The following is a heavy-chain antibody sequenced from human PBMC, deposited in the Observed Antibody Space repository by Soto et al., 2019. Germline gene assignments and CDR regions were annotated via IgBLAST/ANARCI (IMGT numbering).Heavy chain of an antibody. V-gene: IGHV4-34*01. J-gene: IGHJ6*02. CDR2: VNHGGTS. CDR1: GGSFSGYY. D-gene: IGHD6-19*01. Sequence: SETLSLTCAVHGGSFSGYYWDWIRQPPGKGLEWIGEVNHGGTSNYNPSLKSRAIISVDTSKNQFSLKLTSVTAEDTAVYYCARVFEQWLVSYYYGMDVWGQGTTVTVSS. CDR3: ARVFEQWLVSYYYGMDV.